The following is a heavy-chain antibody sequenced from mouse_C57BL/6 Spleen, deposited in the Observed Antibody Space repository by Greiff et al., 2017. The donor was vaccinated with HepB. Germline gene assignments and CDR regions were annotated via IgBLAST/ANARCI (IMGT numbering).Heavy chain of an antibody. Sequence: EVQLQQSGPELVKPGASVKIPCKASGYTFTDYNMDWVKQSHGKSLEWIGDINPNNGGTIYNQKFKGKATLTVDKSSSTAYMELRSLTSEDTAVYYCARGAYYSNHGAMDYWGQGTSVTVSS. CDR3: ARGAYYSNHGAMDY. J-gene: IGHJ4*01. D-gene: IGHD2-5*01. CDR1: GYTFTDYN. CDR2: INPNNGGT. V-gene: IGHV1-18*01.